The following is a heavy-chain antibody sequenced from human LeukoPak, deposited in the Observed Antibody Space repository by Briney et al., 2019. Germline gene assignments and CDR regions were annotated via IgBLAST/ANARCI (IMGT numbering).Heavy chain of an antibody. J-gene: IGHJ4*02. CDR2: ISSSSSTI. D-gene: IGHD4-11*01. CDR3: AREGPVTAYSNYQFDY. Sequence: GGSLRLSCAASGFTFSSYSMNWVRQAPGKGLEWVSYISSSSSTIYYADSVKGRFTISRDNAKNSLYLQMNSLRAEDTAVYYCAREGPVTAYSNYQFDYWGQGTLVTVSS. CDR1: GFTFSSYS. V-gene: IGHV3-48*01.